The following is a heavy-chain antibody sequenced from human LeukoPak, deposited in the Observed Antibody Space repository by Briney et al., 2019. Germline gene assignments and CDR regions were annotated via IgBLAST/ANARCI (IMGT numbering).Heavy chain of an antibody. CDR1: GGSISTTNYY. Sequence: PSETLSLTCTVSGGSISTTNYYWGWIRQPPGRDLEWIGSIYSSGNTYYNPSLESRVTISVDTSKNQLSLKLTSATAADTSVYYCARHSGLRSPFDPWGQGTLVTVS. D-gene: IGHD3-3*01. CDR3: ARHSGLRSPFDP. CDR2: IYSSGNT. V-gene: IGHV4-39*01. J-gene: IGHJ5*02.